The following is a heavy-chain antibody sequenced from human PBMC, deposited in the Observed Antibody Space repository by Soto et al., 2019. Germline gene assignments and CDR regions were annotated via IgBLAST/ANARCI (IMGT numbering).Heavy chain of an antibody. V-gene: IGHV3-30*03. D-gene: IGHD1-26*01. CDR3: ATGGPTNYYYYYGMDV. Sequence: GGSLRLSCAASGFTFSSYGMHWVRQAPGKGLEWVAVISYDGSNKYYADSVKGRFTISRDNSKNTLYLQMNSLRAEDTAVYYCATGGPTNYYYYYGMDVWGKGTTVTVSS. J-gene: IGHJ6*04. CDR2: ISYDGSNK. CDR1: GFTFSSYG.